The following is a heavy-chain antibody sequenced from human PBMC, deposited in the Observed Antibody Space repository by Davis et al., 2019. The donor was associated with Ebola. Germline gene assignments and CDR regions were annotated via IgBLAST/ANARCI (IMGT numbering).Heavy chain of an antibody. J-gene: IGHJ6*02. CDR3: ASGAIFGVVRYYFYGMDV. D-gene: IGHD3-3*01. V-gene: IGHV4-59*12. CDR1: GGSISSYY. Sequence: SETLSLTCTASGGSISSYYWSWIRQPPGKGLEWIGYIYYSGSTNYNPSLKSRVTISVDTSKNQFSLKLSSVTAADTAVYYCASGAIFGVVRYYFYGMDVWGQGTTVTVSS. CDR2: IYYSGST.